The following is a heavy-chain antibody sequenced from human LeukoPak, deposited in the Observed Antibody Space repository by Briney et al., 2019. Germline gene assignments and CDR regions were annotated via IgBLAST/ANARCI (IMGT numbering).Heavy chain of an antibody. CDR2: IYYSGST. Sequence: SETLSLTWTVSGGSISSYYWSWIRQPPGKGLEWIGYIYYSGSTNYNPSLKSRVTISVDTSKNQFSLKLSSVTAADTAVYYCARLATDYDFWSGYYTGQTTHYYYYMDVWAKGTTVTVSS. CDR3: ARLATDYDFWSGYYTGQTTHYYYYMDV. J-gene: IGHJ6*03. CDR1: GGSISSYY. V-gene: IGHV4-59*08. D-gene: IGHD3-3*01.